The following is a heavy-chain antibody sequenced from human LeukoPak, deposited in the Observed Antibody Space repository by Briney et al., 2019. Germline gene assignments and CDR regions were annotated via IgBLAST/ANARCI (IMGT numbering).Heavy chain of an antibody. D-gene: IGHD3-9*01. Sequence: KPAETLSLTCAGYGGSFSGYYWSWIRQPPGKGLGWSGESNQSGSTNYNLCVKRGVTISRDTSENQVSLNARSVTAADAAVYYCARGHYDILTGYFLYFDYWGQGTLVTVSS. V-gene: IGHV4-34*01. CDR1: GGSFSGYY. J-gene: IGHJ4*02. CDR3: ARGHYDILTGYFLYFDY. CDR2: SNQSGST.